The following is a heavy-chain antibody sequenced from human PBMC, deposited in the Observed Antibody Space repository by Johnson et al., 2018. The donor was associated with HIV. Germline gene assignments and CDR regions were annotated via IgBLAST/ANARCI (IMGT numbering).Heavy chain of an antibody. D-gene: IGHD2-15*01. V-gene: IGHV3-7*03. CDR1: GFIFSSYW. CDR3: ARRRVVDDAFDI. Sequence: VQLLESGGGLVQPGGSLRLSCAASGFIFSSYWMSWGRQAPGKGLEWVANIKQDGSEKYYVDSVKGRFTISRDNAKNSLYLQMNSLRAEDTALYYCARRRVVDDAFDIWGQGTMVTVSS. J-gene: IGHJ3*02. CDR2: IKQDGSEK.